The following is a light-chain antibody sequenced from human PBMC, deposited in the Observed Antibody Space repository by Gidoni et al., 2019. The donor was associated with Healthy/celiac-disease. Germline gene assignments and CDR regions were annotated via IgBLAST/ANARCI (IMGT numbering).Light chain of an antibody. CDR1: SSHVGGYNY. CDR2: EVS. V-gene: IGLV2-14*01. CDR3: SSYTSSSTQV. Sequence: QSALTQPASVSGSPGQSITISCTGTSSHVGGYNYVSWYQQHPGKAPKLMIYEVSNRPSGVPDRFSGSKSGNTASLTISGLQAEDEADYYCSSYTSSSTQVFGGGTKLTVL. J-gene: IGLJ2*01.